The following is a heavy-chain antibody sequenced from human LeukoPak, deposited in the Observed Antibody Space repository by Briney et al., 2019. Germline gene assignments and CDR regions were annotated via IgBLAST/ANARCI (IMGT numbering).Heavy chain of an antibody. D-gene: IGHD5-24*01. J-gene: IGHJ4*02. Sequence: GGSLRLSCAASGFTFTTSWMHWVRRAPGKGLVWVSRISSDGSTRNYADSVKGRFTISRDNAKNALYLQMDSLRAEDAAVYYCVRPQDGYNGFDCWGQGTLVTVSS. CDR1: GFTFTTSW. CDR2: ISSDGSTR. V-gene: IGHV3-74*01. CDR3: VRPQDGYNGFDC.